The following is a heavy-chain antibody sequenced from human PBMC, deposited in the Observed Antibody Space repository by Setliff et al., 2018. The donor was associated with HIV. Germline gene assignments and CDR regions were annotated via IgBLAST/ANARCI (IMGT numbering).Heavy chain of an antibody. CDR1: GYTFDAKY. Sequence: GASVKVSCKTSGYTFDAKYIHWARQAPGQGLEWMGWINPNSGGTNYARKFQGRVTMTRDTSISTAYMELNSLRSDDTAVYHCVRDERRVAAGSFHYFDYWGQGTLVTVSS. V-gene: IGHV1-2*02. CDR3: VRDERRVAAGSFHYFDY. J-gene: IGHJ4*02. CDR2: INPNSGGT. D-gene: IGHD6-13*01.